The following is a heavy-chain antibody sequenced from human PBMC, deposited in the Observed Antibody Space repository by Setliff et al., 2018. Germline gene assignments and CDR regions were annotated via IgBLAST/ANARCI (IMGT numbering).Heavy chain of an antibody. CDR3: AKGDGGYPSDS. V-gene: IGHV4-4*02. D-gene: IGHD2-15*01. CDR1: GGSISSSNW. Sequence: SETLSLTCTVSGGSISSSNWWTWVRQPPGKGPEWIGKIYHDGNNNNHSSVHYSPSLKSRVTISIDKSKNQFSLSLTSVTAADTAVYYCAKGDGGYPSDSWGQGILVTVSS. CDR2: IYHDGNN. J-gene: IGHJ4*02.